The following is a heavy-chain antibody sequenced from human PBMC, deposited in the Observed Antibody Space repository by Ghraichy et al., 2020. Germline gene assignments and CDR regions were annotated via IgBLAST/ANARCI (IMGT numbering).Heavy chain of an antibody. CDR2: IHDSGIT. J-gene: IGHJ4*02. CDR1: GGSIRSFY. V-gene: IGHV4-59*08. CDR3: ARLSGDSGWYPLLY. D-gene: IGHD6-19*01. Sequence: ETLSLTCTVSGGSIRSFYWSWIRQPPGKGLEYIGFIHDSGITNYNPSLKGRVTISIDTSKNQFSLKLSSVIAADTAVYYCARLSGDSGWYPLLYWGQGTLVTVSS.